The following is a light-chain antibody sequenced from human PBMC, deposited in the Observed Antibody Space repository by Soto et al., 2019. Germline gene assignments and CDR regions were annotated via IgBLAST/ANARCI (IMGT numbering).Light chain of an antibody. CDR2: RDN. CDR3: AARDDSLSGVL. CDR1: SANIGSNY. Sequence: QLVLTQPPSVSGTPGQRVTISCSGSSANIGSNYVFWYQQLPGAAPKLLIYRDNQRPSGVPDRFSGSKSGTSASLAVSGLRSEDEADYYCAARDDSLSGVLFGGGTKLTVL. V-gene: IGLV1-47*01. J-gene: IGLJ2*01.